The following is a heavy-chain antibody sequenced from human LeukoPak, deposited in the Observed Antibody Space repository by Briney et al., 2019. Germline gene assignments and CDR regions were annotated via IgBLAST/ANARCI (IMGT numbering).Heavy chain of an antibody. D-gene: IGHD3-3*01. Sequence: ASVKVSCKASGYTFTSYGISWVRQAPGQGLEWMGWISAYNGNTNYAQKLQGRVTMTTDTSTSTAYMELRSLRSDDTAVYYCARVGDAAGYHVYYDFWSGYYPEDYWGQGTLVTVSS. CDR2: ISAYNGNT. J-gene: IGHJ4*02. CDR3: ARVGDAAGYHVYYDFWSGYYPEDY. V-gene: IGHV1-18*01. CDR1: GYTFTSYG.